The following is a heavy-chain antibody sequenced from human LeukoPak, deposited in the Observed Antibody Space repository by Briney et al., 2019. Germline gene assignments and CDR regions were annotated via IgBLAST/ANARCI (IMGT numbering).Heavy chain of an antibody. CDR1: GGSISSYY. CDR3: AREVAAAGTIDY. Sequence: SETLSLTCTVSGGSISSYYWSWIRQPPGKGLEWIGYIYYSGSTNYNPSHKSRVTISVDTSKNQFSLKLSSVTAADTAVYYCAREVAAAGTIDYWGQGTLVTVSS. CDR2: IYYSGST. D-gene: IGHD6-13*01. V-gene: IGHV4-59*12. J-gene: IGHJ4*02.